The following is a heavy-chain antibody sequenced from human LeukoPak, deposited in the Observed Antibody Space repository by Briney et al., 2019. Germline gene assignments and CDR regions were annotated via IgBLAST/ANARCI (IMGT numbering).Heavy chain of an antibody. Sequence: ASVKVSCTASGYTFTSYYMHWVRQAPGQGLAWMGIINPSGGSTSYAQKFQGRVTMTRDTSTSTVYMELSSLRSEDTAVYYCARANYDFWSGSGFDYWGQGTLVTVSS. CDR2: INPSGGST. CDR3: ARANYDFWSGSGFDY. J-gene: IGHJ4*02. CDR1: GYTFTSYY. V-gene: IGHV1-46*01. D-gene: IGHD3-3*01.